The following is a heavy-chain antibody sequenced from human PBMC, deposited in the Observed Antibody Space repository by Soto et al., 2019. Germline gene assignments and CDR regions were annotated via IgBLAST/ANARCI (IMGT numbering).Heavy chain of an antibody. CDR3: ARSPYSSSSYYFDY. V-gene: IGHV2-5*02. Sequence: QITLKESGPTLVKPTQTLTLTCTFSGFSLSTSGVGVGWIRQPPGKALEWLALIYWDDDKRDSPFLKSRLTITKDTSKNQVVRTMTNMDPVYTATYYCARSPYSSSSYYFDYWGQGTLVTFSS. J-gene: IGHJ4*02. CDR1: GFSLSTSGVG. D-gene: IGHD6-6*01. CDR2: IYWDDDK.